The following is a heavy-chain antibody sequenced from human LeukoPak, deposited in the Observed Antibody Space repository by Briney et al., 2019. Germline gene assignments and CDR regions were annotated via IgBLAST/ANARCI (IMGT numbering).Heavy chain of an antibody. CDR3: ARSRRYSYGYLDY. J-gene: IGHJ4*02. V-gene: IGHV1-69*13. CDR1: GYTFTSYG. Sequence: SVKVSCKASGYTFTSYGISWVRQAPGQGLEWMGGIIPIFGTANYAQKFQGRVTITADESTSTAYMELSSLRSEDTAVYYCARSRRYSYGYLDYWGQGTLVTVSS. CDR2: IIPIFGTA. D-gene: IGHD5-18*01.